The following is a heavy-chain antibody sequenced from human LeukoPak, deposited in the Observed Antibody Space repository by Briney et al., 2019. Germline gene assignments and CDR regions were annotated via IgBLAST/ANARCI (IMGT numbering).Heavy chain of an antibody. V-gene: IGHV4-61*02. Sequence: SETLSLTCTVSGGSISSGSYYWSWIRQPAGKGLEWIGRIYTSGSTNYNPSLKSRVTISVDTSKNQFSLKLSSVTAADTAVYYCARGTPAPRTSYYFDYWGQGTLVTVSS. CDR1: GGSISSGSYY. CDR3: ARGTPAPRTSYYFDY. D-gene: IGHD1-14*01. J-gene: IGHJ4*02. CDR2: IYTSGST.